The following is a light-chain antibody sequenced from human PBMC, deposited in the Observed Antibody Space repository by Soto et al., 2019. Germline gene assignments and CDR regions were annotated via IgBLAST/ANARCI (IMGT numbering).Light chain of an antibody. CDR2: EVS. J-gene: IGLJ2*01. V-gene: IGLV2-14*01. Sequence: QSVPTQPASVSGSPGQSITISCTGTSSDVGGYDYVSWYQQHPGKAPKLMISEVSNRHSGVSTRFSGSKSGNTASLTISGLQAEDEADYYCSSYTTSGTLPVVFGGGTKVTVL. CDR1: SSDVGGYDY. CDR3: SSYTTSGTLPVV.